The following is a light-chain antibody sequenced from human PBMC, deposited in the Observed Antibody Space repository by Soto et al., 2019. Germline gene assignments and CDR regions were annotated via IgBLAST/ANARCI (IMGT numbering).Light chain of an antibody. CDR2: GAT. J-gene: IGKJ1*01. CDR3: QPYNNWPRT. Sequence: THSPATLSLSPGERANLSCRASHSVSILLAWYQQKPGQAPRLLIHGATTRATGIPARFSGSGSGTEFTLTICSLQSEDFAVYYCQPYNNWPRTFGQGTKVDIK. V-gene: IGKV3-15*01. CDR1: HSVSIL.